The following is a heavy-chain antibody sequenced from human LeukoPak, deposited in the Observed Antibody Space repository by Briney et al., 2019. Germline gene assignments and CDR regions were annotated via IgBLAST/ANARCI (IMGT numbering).Heavy chain of an antibody. CDR2: IYTSGST. D-gene: IGHD1-7*01. V-gene: IGHV4-4*09. J-gene: IGHJ6*03. CDR1: GGSICSYY. CDR3: ARHGQGSRRGAANWNYGTNHKPHYYYYYMDV. Sequence: PSETLSLTCTVSGGSICSYYWSWIRQPPGKGLEWIGYIYTSGSTNYNPSLKSRVTISVDTSKNQFSLKLSSVTAADTAVYYCARHGQGSRRGAANWNYGTNHKPHYYYYYMDVWGKGTTVTVSS.